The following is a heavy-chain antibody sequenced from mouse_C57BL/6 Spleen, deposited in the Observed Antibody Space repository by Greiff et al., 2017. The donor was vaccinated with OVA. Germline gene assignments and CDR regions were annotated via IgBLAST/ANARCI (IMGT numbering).Heavy chain of an antibody. CDR3: ARWGVTYDFDY. Sequence: VQLQQPGAELVRPGSSVKLSCKASGYTFTRYWMHWVKQRPIQGLEWIGNIDPSDSETPYNQKFKDKATLTVDKSSSTAYMQLSSLTSADSAVYYCARWGVTYDFDYWGQGTTLTVSS. D-gene: IGHD2-2*01. CDR2: IDPSDSET. CDR1: GYTFTRYW. J-gene: IGHJ2*01. V-gene: IGHV1-52*01.